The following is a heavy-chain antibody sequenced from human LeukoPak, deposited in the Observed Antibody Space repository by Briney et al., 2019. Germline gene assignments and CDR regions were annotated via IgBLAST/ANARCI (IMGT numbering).Heavy chain of an antibody. CDR1: GFTFSSYA. Sequence: GGSLRLSCAASGFTFSSYAMHWVRQAPGKGLEWVAVISYDGSNKYYADSVKGRFTISRDNSKNTLYLQMNSLRAEDTAVYYCARGGDIVVATDYWGQGTLVTVSS. CDR2: ISYDGSNK. D-gene: IGHD2-21*01. J-gene: IGHJ4*02. V-gene: IGHV3-30-3*01. CDR3: ARGGDIVVATDY.